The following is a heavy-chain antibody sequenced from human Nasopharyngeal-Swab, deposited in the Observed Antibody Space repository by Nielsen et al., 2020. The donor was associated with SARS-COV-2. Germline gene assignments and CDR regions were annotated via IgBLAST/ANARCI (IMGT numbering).Heavy chain of an antibody. V-gene: IGHV2-5*05. J-gene: IGHJ4*02. Sequence: WISQPPGKALEWLALIYWDDDKRYGPSLKSRLTITKDTSKNQVVLTMTNMDPVDTATHYCARMTTVTIIDYWGQGTLVTVSS. CDR3: ARMTTVTIIDY. D-gene: IGHD4-17*01. CDR2: IYWDDDK.